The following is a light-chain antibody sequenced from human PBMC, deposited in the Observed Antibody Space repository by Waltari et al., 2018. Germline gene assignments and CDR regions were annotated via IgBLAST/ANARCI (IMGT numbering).Light chain of an antibody. J-gene: IGKJ4*01. V-gene: IGKV2-29*02. Sequence: DFVMTPTPPSLPVAPGEPGLIPCSPSQSLLHSNGNTYLYWYLQKPGQPPRLLIYRVSNRFSGVPDRFSGSGSGTDFTLKISRVEAEDVGVYYCMQALQTPLTFGGGTKVEIK. CDR2: RVS. CDR1: QSLLHSNGNTY. CDR3: MQALQTPLT.